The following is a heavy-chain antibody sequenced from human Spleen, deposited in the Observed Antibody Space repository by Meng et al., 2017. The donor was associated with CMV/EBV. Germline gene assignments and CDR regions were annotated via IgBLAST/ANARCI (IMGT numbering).Heavy chain of an antibody. Sequence: GGSLRLSCAASGFTFRTIAMHWVRQAPGKGLEWVAFISYDGSEESYADSVKGRFTISRDNSKNTLDLQMNSLRAEDTAVYYCATDKNWGWADWGQGTLVTVSS. D-gene: IGHD7-27*01. CDR2: ISYDGSEE. J-gene: IGHJ4*02. V-gene: IGHV3-30*04. CDR3: ATDKNWGWAD. CDR1: GFTFRTIA.